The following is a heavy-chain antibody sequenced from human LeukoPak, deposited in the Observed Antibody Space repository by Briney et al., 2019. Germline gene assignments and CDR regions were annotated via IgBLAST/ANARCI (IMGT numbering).Heavy chain of an antibody. CDR3: ANDLRGYGDEPGYYYYYGMDV. Sequence: PGGSLRLSCAASGFTFSSYGMHWVRQAPGKGLEGVAVISYDGSNKYYADSVEGRFTISRDNSKNTLYLQMNSLRAEDTAVYYCANDLRGYGDEPGYYYYYGMDVWGQGTTVTVSS. D-gene: IGHD4-17*01. CDR1: GFTFSSYG. J-gene: IGHJ6*02. CDR2: ISYDGSNK. V-gene: IGHV3-30*18.